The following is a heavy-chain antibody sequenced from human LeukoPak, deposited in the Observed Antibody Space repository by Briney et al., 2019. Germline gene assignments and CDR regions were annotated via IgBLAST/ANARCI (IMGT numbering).Heavy chain of an antibody. CDR2: SIPIFGTA. CDR3: SRDRPGRYCSSARCHTASPFDP. V-gene: IGHV1-69*06. Sequence: SVKVSCKASGYTFTSYVISWVRQAPGQGLEWMGGSIPIFGTANYAQRVQGRVTITADKSTNTVYMYLSSLRAEDRAVYYCSRDRPGRYCSSARCHTASPFDPWGQGTLVTVSS. J-gene: IGHJ5*02. CDR1: GYTFTSYV. D-gene: IGHD2-2*02.